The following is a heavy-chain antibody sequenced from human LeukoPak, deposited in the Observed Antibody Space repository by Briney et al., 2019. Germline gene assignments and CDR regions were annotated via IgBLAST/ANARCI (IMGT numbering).Heavy chain of an antibody. Sequence: ASVKASCKASGYTFTSSDINWLRQATGQGPEWMGWLNPNSGKTGYAQKFEGRVTLTHDTATSTAYMELSNLRFEDTAVYYCARGRPGLAAAGTYDFWGQGTLITVSS. CDR3: ARGRPGLAAAGTYDF. CDR1: GYTFTSSD. J-gene: IGHJ4*02. D-gene: IGHD6-13*01. V-gene: IGHV1-8*01. CDR2: LNPNSGKT.